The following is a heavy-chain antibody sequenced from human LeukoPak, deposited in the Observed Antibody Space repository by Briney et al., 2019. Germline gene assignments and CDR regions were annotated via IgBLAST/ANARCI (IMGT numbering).Heavy chain of an antibody. CDR3: ARAPGLYVVRGVILGGYFDY. Sequence: PGGSLRLSCAASGFTFSSYGMPWVRQAPGKGLEWVAVIWYDGSNKYYADSVKGRFTISRDNSKNTLYLQMNSLRAEDTAVYYCARAPGLYVVRGVILGGYFDYWGQGTLVTVSS. D-gene: IGHD3-10*01. CDR2: IWYDGSNK. J-gene: IGHJ4*02. V-gene: IGHV3-33*08. CDR1: GFTFSSYG.